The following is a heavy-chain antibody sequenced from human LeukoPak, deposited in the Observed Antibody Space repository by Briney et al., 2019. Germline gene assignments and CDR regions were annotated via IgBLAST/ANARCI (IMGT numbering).Heavy chain of an antibody. CDR2: INLNSGGT. CDR3: ARAYYGLPNYYYYMDV. Sequence: GASVKVSCKXSGYTFTGYYMHWVRQTPGQGLEWMGWINLNSGGTNYAQKFQGRVTMTRDTSISTAYMELSRLRSDDTAVYYCARAYYGLPNYYYYMDVWGKGTTVTVSS. CDR1: GYTFTGYY. J-gene: IGHJ6*03. D-gene: IGHD3-22*01. V-gene: IGHV1-2*02.